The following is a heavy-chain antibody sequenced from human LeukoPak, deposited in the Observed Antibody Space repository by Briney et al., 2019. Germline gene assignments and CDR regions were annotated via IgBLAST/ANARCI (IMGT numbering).Heavy chain of an antibody. Sequence: PGGSLRLSCAAPGFTFIDYDMHWVRQVIGKGLEWVSAIGIRDDTHYSGSVKGRFTISRENAESSLYLQMNSLRAEDTAVYYCARGGIQVSGIDEFDYWGQGTLVTVSS. D-gene: IGHD6-19*01. CDR2: IGIRDDT. V-gene: IGHV3-13*01. CDR3: ARGGIQVSGIDEFDY. J-gene: IGHJ4*02. CDR1: GFTFIDYD.